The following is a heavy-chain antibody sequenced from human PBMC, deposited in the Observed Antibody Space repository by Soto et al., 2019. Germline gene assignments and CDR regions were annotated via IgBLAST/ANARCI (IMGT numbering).Heavy chain of an antibody. CDR2: INHSGST. CDR1: GGSFSGYY. V-gene: IGHV4-34*01. Sequence: PSETLSLTCAVYGGSFSGYYWSWIRQPPGKGLEWIGEINHSGSTNYNPSLKSRVTISVDTSKNQFSLKLSSVTAADTAVYYCARAAPRYCSGGSCYSGRDSWGQGTMVTV. D-gene: IGHD2-15*01. J-gene: IGHJ5*01. CDR3: ARAAPRYCSGGSCYSGRDS.